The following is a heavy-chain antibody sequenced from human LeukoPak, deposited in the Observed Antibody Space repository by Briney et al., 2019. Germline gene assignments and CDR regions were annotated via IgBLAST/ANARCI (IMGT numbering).Heavy chain of an antibody. V-gene: IGHV3-21*01. Sequence: GGSLRLSCAASGFTFSSYSVNWVRQAPGKGLEWVSSISSSSSYIYYADSVKGRFTISRDNAKNSLYLQMNSLRAEDTAVYYCARGAVAGCREPFDYWGQGTLVTVSS. CDR2: ISSSSSYI. CDR3: ARGAVAGCREPFDY. J-gene: IGHJ4*02. D-gene: IGHD6-19*01. CDR1: GFTFSSYS.